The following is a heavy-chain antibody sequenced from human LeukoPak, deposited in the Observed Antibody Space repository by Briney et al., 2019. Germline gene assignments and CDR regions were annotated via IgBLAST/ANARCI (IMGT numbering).Heavy chain of an antibody. J-gene: IGHJ4*02. D-gene: IGHD1-1*01. CDR3: ARVVTTADY. CDR1: GFTFDDYG. V-gene: IGHV3-48*03. CDR2: ISSSGSTI. Sequence: GGSLRLSCAASGFTFDDYGMNWVRQAPGKGLEWVSYISSSGSTIYYADSVKGRFTISRDNAKNSLYLQMNSLRAEDTAVYYCARVVTTADYWGQGTLVTVSS.